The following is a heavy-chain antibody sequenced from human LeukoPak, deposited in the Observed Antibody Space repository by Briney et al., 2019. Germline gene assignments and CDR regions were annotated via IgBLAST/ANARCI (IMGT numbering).Heavy chain of an antibody. V-gene: IGHV4-4*07. CDR1: GMSISSYY. Sequence: SETLFLTCSVSGMSISSYYWTWIRQPAGKGLEWIGRIFTSGSTSYNPSLTSRVTMSVDTSKNQFSLTLTSVTAADTAVYYCARARRYCDGDCSSGVYWYFDLWGRGTLVTVSS. CDR3: ARARRYCDGDCSSGVYWYFDL. D-gene: IGHD2-21*02. CDR2: IFTSGST. J-gene: IGHJ2*01.